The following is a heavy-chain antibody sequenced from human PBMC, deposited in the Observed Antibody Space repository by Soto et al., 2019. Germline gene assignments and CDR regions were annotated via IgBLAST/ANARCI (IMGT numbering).Heavy chain of an antibody. J-gene: IGHJ4*02. V-gene: IGHV3-23*01. CDR1: GFTPTTTP. CDR2: ISGTASRT. Sequence: GGSLRLSCAGSGFTPTTTPLSWVRQTPGKGLEWVTTISGTASRTYYADSVKGRFFISRDNSKNTVTLQMNNLTVDDTAVYYCATSFRYFDNWGQGTRVTVSS. CDR3: ATSFRYFDN. D-gene: IGHD3-9*01.